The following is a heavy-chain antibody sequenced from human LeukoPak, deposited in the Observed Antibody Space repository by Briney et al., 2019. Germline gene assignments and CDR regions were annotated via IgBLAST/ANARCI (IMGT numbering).Heavy chain of an antibody. V-gene: IGHV3-66*01. D-gene: IGHD4-23*01. CDR2: IYSGGCT. J-gene: IGHJ6*02. Sequence: PGGSLRLSCAASGFTVSSNYMSWVRQAPGKGLEWVSVIYSGGCTYYADSVKGRFNISRDNSKHTLYLQMNSLRAEDTAVYYCARASGNPIYYYGMDVWGQGTTVTVSS. CDR3: ARASGNPIYYYGMDV. CDR1: GFTVSSNY.